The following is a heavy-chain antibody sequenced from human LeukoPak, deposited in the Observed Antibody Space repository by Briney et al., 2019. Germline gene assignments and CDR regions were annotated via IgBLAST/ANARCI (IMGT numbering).Heavy chain of an antibody. CDR1: GGTFSSYT. CDR2: IIPILGIA. J-gene: IGHJ3*02. D-gene: IGHD3-10*01. Sequence: SVKVSCKASGGTFSSYTISWVRQAPGQGLEWMGRIIPILGIANYAQKFQGRVTITADKSTSTAYMELSSLRSEDTAVYYCAGRSGGYSDSFDIWGQGTMVTVSS. CDR3: AGRSGGYSDSFDI. V-gene: IGHV1-69*02.